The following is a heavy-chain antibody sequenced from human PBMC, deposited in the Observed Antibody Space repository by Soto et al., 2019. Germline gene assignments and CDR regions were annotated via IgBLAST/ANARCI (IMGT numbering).Heavy chain of an antibody. J-gene: IGHJ5*02. CDR2: ISGSSDNI. Sequence: PGWSLRLSCASSVFTFSDYFMSWIRQAPGKGLEWVSFISGSSDNIKYADSVKGRFTISRDNAKNSLYLQMNSLRAEDTAVYYCVRDSARIVVVPRVDGDNWLDPWGQGTLVTSPQ. CDR1: VFTFSDYF. D-gene: IGHD2-2*01. V-gene: IGHV3-11*06. CDR3: VRDSARIVVVPRVDGDNWLDP.